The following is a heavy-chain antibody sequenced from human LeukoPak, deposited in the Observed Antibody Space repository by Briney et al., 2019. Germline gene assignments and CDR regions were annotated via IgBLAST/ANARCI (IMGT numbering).Heavy chain of an antibody. CDR3: AKRGVLLWFGGNDY. CDR1: GFTFSSYA. CDR2: ISGSGGST. D-gene: IGHD3-10*01. Sequence: PGGSLRLSCAASGFTFSSYAMSWVRRAPGKGLEWVSAISGSGGSTYYADSVKGRFTISRDNSKNTLYLQMNSLRAEDTAVYYCAKRGVLLWFGGNDYWGQGTLVTVSS. V-gene: IGHV3-23*01. J-gene: IGHJ4*02.